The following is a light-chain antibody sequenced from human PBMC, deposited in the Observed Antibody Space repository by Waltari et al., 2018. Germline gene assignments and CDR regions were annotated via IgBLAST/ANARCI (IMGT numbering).Light chain of an antibody. V-gene: IGLV3-16*01. CDR2: KDS. J-gene: IGLJ2*01. CDR1: QLPINS. CDR3: LSSDISGDLII. Sequence: SSELTQPPSVSVSLEQMASITCSGEQLPINSVSWYQEKPGQSPVLLMVKDSERTSGIPERFSGSSSGTTATLTISEVQAEDEAEYHCLSSDISGDLIIFGGGTKLTV.